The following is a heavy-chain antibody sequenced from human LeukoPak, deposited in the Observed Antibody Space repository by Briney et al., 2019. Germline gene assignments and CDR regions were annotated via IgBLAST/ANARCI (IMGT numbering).Heavy chain of an antibody. D-gene: IGHD3-9*01. J-gene: IGHJ6*02. CDR1: GATFSSYA. CDR3: ASNAMNDILTGYYGGGDYYYGMDV. V-gene: IGHV1-69*04. CDR2: IIPILGIA. Sequence: SVKVSCKASGATFSSYAISWVRQAPGQGLEWMGRIIPILGIADYAQKFQGRVTITADKSTSTAYMELSSLRSEDTAVYYCASNAMNDILTGYYGGGDYYYGMDVWGQGTTVTVSS.